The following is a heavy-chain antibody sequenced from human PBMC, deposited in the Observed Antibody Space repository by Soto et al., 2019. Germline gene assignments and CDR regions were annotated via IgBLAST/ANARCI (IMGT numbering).Heavy chain of an antibody. D-gene: IGHD2-15*01. J-gene: IGHJ5*02. CDR1: GGSISGYY. CDR2: IYYNGNT. CDR3: ARVVGKNWFDP. Sequence: QVQLQESGPGLAKPSETLSLTCTVSGGSISGYYWSWIRQSPGKGLEWIGYIYYNGNTNYNPSLTSRVTISVDTSKDQFYLRLSSVTAADTAVYYCARVVGKNWFDPWGQGTLVTVSS. V-gene: IGHV4-59*01.